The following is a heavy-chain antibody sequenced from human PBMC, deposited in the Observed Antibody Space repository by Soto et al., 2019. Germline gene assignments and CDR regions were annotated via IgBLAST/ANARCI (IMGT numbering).Heavy chain of an antibody. V-gene: IGHV1-18*01. J-gene: IGHJ4*02. D-gene: IGHD1-1*01. CDR3: ARGRYGDY. Sequence: QVHLVQSGAEVKKPGASVKVSCKGSGYAFTTFGITWVRQAPGQGLEWMGWISAHNGNTNYAQKLQGRVTVTRDTSTSTAYMELRSLRSDDTTVYYCARGRYGDYWGQGALVTVSS. CDR1: GYAFTTFG. CDR2: ISAHNGNT.